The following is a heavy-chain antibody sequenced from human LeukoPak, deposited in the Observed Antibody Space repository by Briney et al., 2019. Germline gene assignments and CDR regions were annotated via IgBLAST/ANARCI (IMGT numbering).Heavy chain of an antibody. CDR3: SRRDCSHSSCLYWYFDL. Sequence: SETLSLTCNVSGGSIISGGSYWGWIRQPPGRGLEWFGSIFYSGITYYNPSLKSRVTISVDTSKNQFSLRLSSVTAADTAVYFCSRRDCSHSSCLYWYFDLWGRGTLLTVSS. V-gene: IGHV4-39*07. CDR2: IFYSGIT. J-gene: IGHJ2*01. D-gene: IGHD6-13*01. CDR1: GGSIISGGSY.